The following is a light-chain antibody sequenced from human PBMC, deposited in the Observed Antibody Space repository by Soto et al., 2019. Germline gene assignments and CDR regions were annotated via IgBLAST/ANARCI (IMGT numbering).Light chain of an antibody. Sequence: QSALTQPASVSGSPGQSITISCTGTSSDVGSYNLVSWYQQHPGKAPKLMMYEGSKRPSGVSNRVSGSKSGNTASLTNSGLQAEDDADYYCCSYAGSSTSVFGGGTKLTVL. CDR3: CSYAGSSTSV. CDR2: EGS. J-gene: IGLJ2*01. V-gene: IGLV2-23*01. CDR1: SSDVGSYNL.